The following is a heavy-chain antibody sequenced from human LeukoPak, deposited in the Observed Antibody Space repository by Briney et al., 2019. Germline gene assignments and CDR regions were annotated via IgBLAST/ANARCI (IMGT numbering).Heavy chain of an antibody. J-gene: IGHJ4*02. CDR3: ARDPSAARPDLRYLDY. D-gene: IGHD6-6*01. Sequence: PGGSLRLSCAASGFTFSSYGMHWVRQAPGKGLEWVAVISYDGSKKYYVDSVKGRFTISRDNSKNTLYLQMNSLRAEDTAVYYCARDPSAARPDLRYLDYWGQGTLVTVS. CDR2: ISYDGSKK. CDR1: GFTFSSYG. V-gene: IGHV3-30*03.